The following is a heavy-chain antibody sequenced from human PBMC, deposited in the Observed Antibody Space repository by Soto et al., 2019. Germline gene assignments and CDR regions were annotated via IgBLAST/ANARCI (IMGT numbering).Heavy chain of an antibody. V-gene: IGHV3-33*01. CDR3: ARDPGQDEAMDY. CDR1: GFAFSDFG. Sequence: QVQVVESGGGVVQPGTSLRLSCAASGFAFSDFGMHWVRQAPAKGLEWVAVIWHDGKNKDYADYAKGRFTISSDNSRNILDLEMNSLRVEDTAVYYCARDPGQDEAMDYWGQGTLVTVSS. CDR2: IWHDGKNK. J-gene: IGHJ4*02.